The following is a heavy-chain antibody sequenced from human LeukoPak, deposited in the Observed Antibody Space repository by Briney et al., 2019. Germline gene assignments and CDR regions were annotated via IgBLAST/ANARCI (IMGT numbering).Heavy chain of an antibody. D-gene: IGHD3-10*01. V-gene: IGHV3-33*06. CDR2: IWYDGSNK. J-gene: IGHJ4*02. CDR3: AKSHSEAQRGYFDC. CDR1: GFTFSSYG. Sequence: PGGSLRLSCAASGFTFSSYGMHWVRQAPGKGLEWVAVIWYDGSNKYYADSVKGRFSISRDNSKNTVYLQMNSLRAEDTAVYYCAKSHSEAQRGYFDCWGQGTLVTVSS.